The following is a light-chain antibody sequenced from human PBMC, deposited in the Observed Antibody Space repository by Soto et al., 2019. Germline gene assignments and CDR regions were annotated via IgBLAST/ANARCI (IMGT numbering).Light chain of an antibody. Sequence: DIQMTQSPSSLSASVGDRVTITCQASQDISNYLNWYQQKPGKAPKLLIYEASNLETGVPSRFSGSGSGTDFTFTISSLQPEDIATYYCQRQGTFGQGTQVEIK. V-gene: IGKV1-33*01. CDR2: EAS. CDR3: QRQGT. J-gene: IGKJ1*01. CDR1: QDISNY.